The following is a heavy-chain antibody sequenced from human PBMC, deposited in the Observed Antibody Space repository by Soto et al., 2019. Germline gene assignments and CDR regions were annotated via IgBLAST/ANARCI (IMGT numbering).Heavy chain of an antibody. CDR3: ARVGAAAGMVYWFDP. D-gene: IGHD6-13*01. V-gene: IGHV1-18*01. Sequence: ASVKVSCKASGYTFTNYNIHWVRQAPGQRPEWMGWITAYNGNTNYAQKLQGRVTMTTDTSTSTAYMELRSLRSDDTAVYYCARVGAAAGMVYWFDPWGQGTLVTVSS. CDR2: ITAYNGNT. CDR1: GYTFTNYN. J-gene: IGHJ5*02.